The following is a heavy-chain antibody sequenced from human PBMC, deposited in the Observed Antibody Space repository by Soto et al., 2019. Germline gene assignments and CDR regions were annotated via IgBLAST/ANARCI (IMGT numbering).Heavy chain of an antibody. CDR1: GYTFTSYG. D-gene: IGHD3-9*01. Sequence: GASVKVSCKASGYTFTSYGISWVRQAPGQGLEWMGWISAYNGNTNYAQKLQGRVTMTTDTSTSTAYMELRSLRSDDTAVYHCARDLVTYTSNYYYYGMDVWGQGTTVTVSS. CDR3: ARDLVTYTSNYYYYGMDV. CDR2: ISAYNGNT. J-gene: IGHJ6*02. V-gene: IGHV1-18*01.